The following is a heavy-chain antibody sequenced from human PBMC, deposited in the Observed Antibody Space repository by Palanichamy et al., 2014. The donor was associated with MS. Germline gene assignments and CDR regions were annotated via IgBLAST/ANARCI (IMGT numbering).Heavy chain of an antibody. D-gene: IGHD6-25*01. J-gene: IGHJ3*02. Sequence: QVQLVQSGAEVKKPGAPVKVSCKASGFTFTTYGFNWVRQAPGQGLEWMGWISAYSGKTHYRQNLQGRLTMTTDTSTSTVYMELRSLRSDDTAVYYCAKDRSGSWSAYASDIWGQGTVVTVSS. CDR3: AKDRSGSWSAYASDI. CDR2: ISAYSGKT. V-gene: IGHV1-18*04. CDR1: GFTFTTYG.